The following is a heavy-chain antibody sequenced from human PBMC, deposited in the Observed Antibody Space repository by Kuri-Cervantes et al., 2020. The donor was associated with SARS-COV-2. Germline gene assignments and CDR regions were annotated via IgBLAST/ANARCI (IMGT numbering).Heavy chain of an antibody. CDR3: ARGGFWYGAGYFDY. J-gene: IGHJ4*02. Sequence: SETLSRTCAVYGGSFSGYYWSWIRQPPGKELEWIGEIKHSGSTNYNPSLKSRVTISVDTSKNQFSLKLSSVTAADTAVYYCARGGFWYGAGYFDYWGQGTLVTVSS. CDR2: IKHSGST. V-gene: IGHV4-34*01. D-gene: IGHD4-17*01. CDR1: GGSFSGYY.